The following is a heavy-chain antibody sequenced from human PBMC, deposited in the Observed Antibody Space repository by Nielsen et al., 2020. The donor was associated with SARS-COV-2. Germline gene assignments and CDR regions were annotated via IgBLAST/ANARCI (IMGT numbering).Heavy chain of an antibody. D-gene: IGHD6-13*01. Sequence: GESLKISCSASGFTFSSYAMHWVRQAPGKGLEYVSAISSNGGSTYYADSVKGRFTISRDNSKNTLYLQMSSLRAEDTAVYYCVKSPNGLAAVWGQGTLVTVSS. J-gene: IGHJ4*02. CDR1: GFTFSSYA. CDR3: VKSPNGLAAV. V-gene: IGHV3-64D*09. CDR2: ISSNGGST.